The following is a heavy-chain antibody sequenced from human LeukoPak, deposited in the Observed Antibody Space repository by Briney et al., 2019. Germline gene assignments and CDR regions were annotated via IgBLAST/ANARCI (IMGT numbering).Heavy chain of an antibody. D-gene: IGHD6-13*01. CDR3: ARDNPLYSSSWKPHAFDI. CDR2: IYSGGST. J-gene: IGHJ3*02. CDR1: GFTVRNKH. V-gene: IGHV3-53*04. Sequence: GGYLRDSRLATGFTVRNKHMSAVGPAPGKGLEGVSGIYSGGSTYYADSVKGRFTISKHNSKNTLYLQMNSLRAEDTAVYYCARDNPLYSSSWKPHAFDIWGQGTMVTVSS.